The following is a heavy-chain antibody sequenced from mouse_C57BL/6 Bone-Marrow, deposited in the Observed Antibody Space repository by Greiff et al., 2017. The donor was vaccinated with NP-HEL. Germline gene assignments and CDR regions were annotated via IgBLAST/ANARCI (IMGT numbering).Heavy chain of an antibody. D-gene: IGHD1-1*01. V-gene: IGHV1-50*01. CDR3: ARDGSSYLWYFDV. CDR1: GYTFTSYW. J-gene: IGHJ1*03. CDR2: IDPSDSYT. Sequence: QVQLQQPGAKLVKPGASVKLSCKASGYTFTSYWMQWVKQRPGQGLEWIGEIDPSDSYTNYNQKFKGKATLTVDTSSSTAYMQLSSLTSEDSAVYYCARDGSSYLWYFDVWGTGTTVTVSS.